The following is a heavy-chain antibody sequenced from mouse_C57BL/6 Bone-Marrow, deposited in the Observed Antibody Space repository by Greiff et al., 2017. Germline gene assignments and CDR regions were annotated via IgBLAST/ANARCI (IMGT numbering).Heavy chain of an antibody. D-gene: IGHD4-1*01. CDR1: GYTFTNYW. V-gene: IGHV1-63*01. J-gene: IGHJ2*01. CDR3: ARGWDVGDFDY. Sequence: QVHVKQSGAELVRPGTSVKMSCKASGYTFTNYWIGWAKQRPGHGLEWIGDIYPGGGYTNYNEKFKGQATLTADKSSSTAYMQCSSLTSEDSAIYYGARGWDVGDFDYWGQGTTLTVSS. CDR2: IYPGGGYT.